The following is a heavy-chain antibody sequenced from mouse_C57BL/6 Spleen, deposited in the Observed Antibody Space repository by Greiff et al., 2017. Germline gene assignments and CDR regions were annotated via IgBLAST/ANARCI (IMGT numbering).Heavy chain of an antibody. CDR2: ISNGGGST. J-gene: IGHJ2*01. Sequence: DVQLVESGGGLVQPGGSLKLSCAASGFTFSDYYMYWVRQTPEKRLEWVAYISNGGGSTYYPDTVKGRFTISRDNANNTLYLQMSRLKSEDTAMYYCARQGVTTVVAPGYFDYWGQGTTLTVSS. D-gene: IGHD1-1*01. CDR1: GFTFSDYY. CDR3: ARQGVTTVVAPGYFDY. V-gene: IGHV5-12*01.